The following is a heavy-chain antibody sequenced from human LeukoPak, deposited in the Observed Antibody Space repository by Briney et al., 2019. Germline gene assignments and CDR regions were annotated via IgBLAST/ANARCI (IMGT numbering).Heavy chain of an antibody. CDR1: GYTFTGYY. CDR2: INPNSGGT. CDR3: ARDVGDYDILTGYYKADAFDI. Sequence: ASVKVSCKASGYTFTGYYMHWVRQAPGQGLEWMGWINPNSGGTNYAQKFQGRVTMTRETSISTAYMELSRLRSDDTAVYYCARDVGDYDILTGYYKADAFDIWGQGTMVTVSS. J-gene: IGHJ3*02. D-gene: IGHD3-9*01. V-gene: IGHV1-2*02.